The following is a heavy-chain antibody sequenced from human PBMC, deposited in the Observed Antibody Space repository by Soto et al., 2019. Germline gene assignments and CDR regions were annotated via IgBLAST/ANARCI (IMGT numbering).Heavy chain of an antibody. CDR1: GGSFSGYY. CDR2: INHSGST. J-gene: IGHJ5*02. V-gene: IGHV4-34*01. Sequence: PSETLSLTCAVYGGSFSGYYWSWIRQPPGKGLEWIGEINHSGSTNYNPSLKSRVTISVDTSKNQFSLKLSSVTAADTAVYYCARGLGSYNWFDPWGQGTLVTVSS. D-gene: IGHD3-16*01. CDR3: ARGLGSYNWFDP.